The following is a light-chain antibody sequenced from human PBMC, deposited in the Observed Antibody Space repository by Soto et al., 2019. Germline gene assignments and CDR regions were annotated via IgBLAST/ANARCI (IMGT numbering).Light chain of an antibody. CDR3: MQALQTPAT. CDR2: LGS. J-gene: IGKJ1*01. V-gene: IGKV2-28*01. CDR1: QSLLHSNGYNY. Sequence: DIEMTQSPLSLPVTPGEPASISCRSSQSLLHSNGYNYLDWYLQKPGQSPQLLIYLGSNRASGVPDRFSGSGSGKDFTLQISRVEAEDVGVYYCMQALQTPATFGQGTKVEIK.